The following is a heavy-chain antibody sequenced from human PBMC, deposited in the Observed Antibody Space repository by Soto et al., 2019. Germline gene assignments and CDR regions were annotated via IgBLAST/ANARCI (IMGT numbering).Heavy chain of an antibody. CDR3: AKGARGRDYEWDAFDF. Sequence: EVQLVESGGGLVQPGRSLRLSCAAGGFTFDDFAMHWVRQAPGKGLEWVSGISWNGGRIGYADSVKGRFTISRDNAKNSLYLQMNSLRAEDKAFYYCAKGARGRDYEWDAFDFWGQGTMVTVSS. D-gene: IGHD4-17*01. CDR1: GFTFDDFA. CDR2: ISWNGGRI. V-gene: IGHV3-9*01. J-gene: IGHJ3*01.